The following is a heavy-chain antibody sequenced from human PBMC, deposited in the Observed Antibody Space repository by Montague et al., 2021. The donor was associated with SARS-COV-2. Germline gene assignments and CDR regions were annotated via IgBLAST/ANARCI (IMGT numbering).Heavy chain of an antibody. CDR2: IYYSGST. V-gene: IGHV4-59*13. J-gene: IGHJ4*02. Sequence: SETLSLTRTLSGGSISSYYWGWIRQPAGKGLEWIGYIYYSGSTNXNPXLRSPVTISVDTSKNQFSLKLSSVTAADTAVYYCARGDVEMATIKSGGPFYHFDYWGQGTLVTVSS. CDR1: GGSISSYY. CDR3: ARGDVEMATIKSGGPFYHFDY. D-gene: IGHD5-24*01.